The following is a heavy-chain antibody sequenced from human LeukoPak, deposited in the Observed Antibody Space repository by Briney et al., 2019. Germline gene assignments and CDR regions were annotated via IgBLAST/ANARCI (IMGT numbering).Heavy chain of an antibody. CDR3: ARNPLYYDFWSGYAFDI. CDR1: GFTFSSYG. CDR2: IRYDGSNK. V-gene: IGHV3-30*02. J-gene: IGHJ3*02. D-gene: IGHD3-3*01. Sequence: PGGSLRLSCAASGFTFSSYGMHWVRQAPGKGLEWVAFIRYDGSNKYYADSVKGRFTISRDNSKNTLYLQMNSLRAEDTAVYYCARNPLYYDFWSGYAFDIWGQGTMVTVSS.